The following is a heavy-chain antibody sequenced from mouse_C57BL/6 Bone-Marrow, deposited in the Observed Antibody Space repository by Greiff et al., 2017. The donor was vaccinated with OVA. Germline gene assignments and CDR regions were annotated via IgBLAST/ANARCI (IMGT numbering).Heavy chain of an antibody. D-gene: IGHD2-3*01. CDR3: AMMVTWCAY. J-gene: IGHJ3*01. CDR2: ISNGGGST. CDR1: GFTFSDYY. V-gene: IGHV5-12*01. Sequence: EVKLMESGGGLVQPGGSLKLSCAASGFTFSDYYMYWVRQTPEKRLEWVAYISNGGGSTYYPDTVKGRFTISRDNAKNTLYLQMSRLKSEDTAMYYCAMMVTWCAYWGQGTLGTVSA.